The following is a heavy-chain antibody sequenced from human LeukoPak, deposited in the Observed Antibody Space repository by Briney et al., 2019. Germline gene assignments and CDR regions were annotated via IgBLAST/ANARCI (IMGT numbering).Heavy chain of an antibody. J-gene: IGHJ4*02. CDR1: GASMNSHY. V-gene: IGHV4-59*11. Sequence: SETLSLTCSVSGASMNSHYWSWIRQPPGKGLEWSGYIYHKGDTSYNPSLHSRVTLSVDTSKSQFSLKLRSVTAADSAIYYCAREYSSPLEFQHYFDLWGPGIAVTVSS. CDR2: IYHKGDT. CDR3: AREYSSPLEFQHYFDL. D-gene: IGHD3-22*01.